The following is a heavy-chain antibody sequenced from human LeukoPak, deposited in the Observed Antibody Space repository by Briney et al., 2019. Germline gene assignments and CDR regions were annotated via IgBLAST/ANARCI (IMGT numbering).Heavy chain of an antibody. D-gene: IGHD4-17*01. V-gene: IGHV4-38-2*02. CDR2: IYYSGST. CDR3: ARGEEDGNYFDY. CDR1: GYSISNGYY. J-gene: IGHJ4*02. Sequence: SETLSLTCTVSGYSISNGYYWGWIRQPPGKGLEWIGSIYYSGSTYYNPSLKSRVTISVDTSKNQFSLKLSSVTAADTAVYYCARGEEDGNYFDYWGQGTLVTVSS.